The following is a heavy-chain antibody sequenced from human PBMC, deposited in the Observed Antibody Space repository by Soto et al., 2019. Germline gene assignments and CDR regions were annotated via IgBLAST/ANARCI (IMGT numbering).Heavy chain of an antibody. Sequence: SETLSLTCTVSGGSISSYYWSWIRQPPGKGLEWIGYIYYSGSTNYNPSLKSRVTISVDTSKNQFSLKLSSVTAADTAVYYCARTDLGYCSSTSCYEWFGFGYWGQGTLVTVSS. CDR1: GGSISSYY. CDR3: ARTDLGYCSSTSCYEWFGFGY. CDR2: IYYSGST. J-gene: IGHJ4*02. D-gene: IGHD2-2*01. V-gene: IGHV4-59*01.